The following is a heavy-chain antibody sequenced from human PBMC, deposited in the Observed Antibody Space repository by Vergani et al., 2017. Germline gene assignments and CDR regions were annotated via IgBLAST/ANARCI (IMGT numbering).Heavy chain of an antibody. D-gene: IGHD6-19*01. CDR1: GFTFSNYY. Sequence: QVQLVESGGGLVKPGGSLRLSCAASGFTFSNYYMSWIRQAPGKGLEWVSYISSSVSTIYYADSVKGRFTISMDNAKNSLYLQMNSLRSEDTAVYYCVVWGYSSGWYGVVYAFDIWGQGTMVIVSS. CDR3: VVWGYSSGWYGVVYAFDI. V-gene: IGHV3-11*01. CDR2: ISSSVSTI. J-gene: IGHJ3*02.